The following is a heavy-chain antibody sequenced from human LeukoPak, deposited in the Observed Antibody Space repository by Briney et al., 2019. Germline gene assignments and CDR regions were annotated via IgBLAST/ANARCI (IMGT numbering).Heavy chain of an antibody. CDR1: GGSISSGSYY. D-gene: IGHD3-22*01. V-gene: IGHV4-61*02. Sequence: PSETLSLTCTVSGGSISSGSYYWSWIRQPAGKGLEWIGRIYTSGSTNYNPSLKSRVTISVDTSKNQFSLKLSSVTAADTAVYYCARHEVRGSRITMIVVVVKRSDAFDIWGQGTMVTVSS. J-gene: IGHJ3*02. CDR2: IYTSGST. CDR3: ARHEVRGSRITMIVVVVKRSDAFDI.